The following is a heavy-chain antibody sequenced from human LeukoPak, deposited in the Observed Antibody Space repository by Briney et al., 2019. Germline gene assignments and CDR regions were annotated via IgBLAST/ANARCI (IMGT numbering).Heavy chain of an antibody. CDR3: ATGSHLWGGMDV. J-gene: IGHJ6*02. D-gene: IGHD1-26*01. CDR1: GYTFVGYF. CDR2: INPNNGGT. V-gene: IGHV1-2*04. Sequence: ASVKVSCKASGYTFVGYFMHWVRQAPGQGLEWMGWINPNNGGTNYAQKFQDWVTMTRDTSTSTVYMEVSRLRSDDTAVYYCATGSHLWGGMDVWGQGTTVTVSS.